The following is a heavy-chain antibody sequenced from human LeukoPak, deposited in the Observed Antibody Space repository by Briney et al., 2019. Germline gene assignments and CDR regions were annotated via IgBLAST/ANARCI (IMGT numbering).Heavy chain of an antibody. D-gene: IGHD6-25*01. Sequence: PSETLSLTCTVSGGSVSSSSYYWGWIRQPPGKGLEWIGSIYYSGSTYYNPSLKSRVTISVDTSKNQFSLKLSSVTAADTAVYYCATYSSSDRALDYWGQGTLVTVSS. V-gene: IGHV4-39*07. CDR1: GGSVSSSSYY. CDR2: IYYSGST. CDR3: ATYSSSDRALDY. J-gene: IGHJ4*02.